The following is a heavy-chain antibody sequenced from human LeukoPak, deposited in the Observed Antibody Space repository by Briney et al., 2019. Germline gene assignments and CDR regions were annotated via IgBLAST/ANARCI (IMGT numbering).Heavy chain of an antibody. J-gene: IGHJ5*02. CDR3: ARSLWFGESRGGSLSSNWFDP. CDR2: IIPIFGIA. V-gene: IGHV1-69*04. Sequence: SVKVSCKASGGTLSSYAISWVRQAPGQGLEWMGRIIPIFGIANYAQKFQGRVTITADKSTSTAYMELSSLRSEDTAVYYCARSLWFGESRGGSLSSNWFDPWGQGTLVTVSS. CDR1: GGTLSSYA. D-gene: IGHD3-10*01.